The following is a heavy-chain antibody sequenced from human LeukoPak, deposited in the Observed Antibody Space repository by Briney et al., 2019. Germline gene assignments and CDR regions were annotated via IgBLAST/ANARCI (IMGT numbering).Heavy chain of an antibody. CDR2: IIPIFGTA. CDR3: ASIPHRDGYNN. D-gene: IGHD5-24*01. V-gene: IGHV1-69*01. Sequence: SVKVSCKASGGTFSSYAINWVRQAPGQGLEWMGGIIPIFGTANYAQKFQGRVTITADESTSTAYMELSSLRSEDTAVYYCASIPHRDGYNNWGQGTLVTVSS. J-gene: IGHJ4*02. CDR1: GGTFSSYA.